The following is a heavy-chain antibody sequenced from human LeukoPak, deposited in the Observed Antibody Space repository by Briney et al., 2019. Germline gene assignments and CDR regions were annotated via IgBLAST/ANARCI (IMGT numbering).Heavy chain of an antibody. J-gene: IGHJ4*02. D-gene: IGHD6-19*01. Sequence: TGRSLRHSCAASGFTFSSYGMHWVRQAPGKGLEWVAVISYDGSNKYYADSVKGRFTISRDNSKNTLYLQMNSLRAEDTAVYYCAKDFGQWLVRYYFDYWGQGTLVTVSS. CDR2: ISYDGSNK. CDR3: AKDFGQWLVRYYFDY. V-gene: IGHV3-30*18. CDR1: GFTFSSYG.